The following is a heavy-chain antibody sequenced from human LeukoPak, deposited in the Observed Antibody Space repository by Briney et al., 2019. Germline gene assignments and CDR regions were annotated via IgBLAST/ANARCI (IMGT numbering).Heavy chain of an antibody. V-gene: IGHV3-7*03. CDR2: IKQDGSEK. Sequence: GGSLRLSCAASGFTFSSYWMSWVRQAPGKGLEWVANIKQDGSEKYYVDSVKGRFTISRDNAKNSLYLQMNSLRAEDTAIYYCAKSPGDYDSNLVGYFDYWGHGTLVTVSS. J-gene: IGHJ4*01. CDR3: AKSPGDYDSNLVGYFDY. D-gene: IGHD2-21*02. CDR1: GFTFSSYW.